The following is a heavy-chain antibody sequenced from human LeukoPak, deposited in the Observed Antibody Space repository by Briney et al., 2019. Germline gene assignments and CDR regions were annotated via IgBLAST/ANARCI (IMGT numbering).Heavy chain of an antibody. CDR2: IYYSGST. Sequence: SETLSLTCTVSGGSISSSSYYWGWIRQPPGKGLEWIGSIYYSGSTYYNPSLKSRVAISVDTSKNQFSLKLSSVIAADTAVYYCARLYSSGWEVDYWGQGTLVTVSS. CDR3: ARLYSSGWEVDY. J-gene: IGHJ4*02. D-gene: IGHD6-19*01. CDR1: GGSISSSSYY. V-gene: IGHV4-39*07.